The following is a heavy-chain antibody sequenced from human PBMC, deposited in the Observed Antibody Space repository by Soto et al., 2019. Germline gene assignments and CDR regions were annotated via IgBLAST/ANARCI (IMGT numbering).Heavy chain of an antibody. J-gene: IGHJ3*02. CDR1: GYTFTSYG. CDR2: ISAYNGNT. V-gene: IGHV1-18*04. D-gene: IGHD4-17*01. CDR3: AKDESVGGETTFDI. Sequence: QVQLVQSGAEVKKPGASVKVSCKASGYTFTSYGISWVRQAPGQGLEWMGCISAYNGNTNYAQKLQGRVTMTTDTSTSTAYMAQRSLRSDDTAVYYCAKDESVGGETTFDIWGQETMSPSPQ.